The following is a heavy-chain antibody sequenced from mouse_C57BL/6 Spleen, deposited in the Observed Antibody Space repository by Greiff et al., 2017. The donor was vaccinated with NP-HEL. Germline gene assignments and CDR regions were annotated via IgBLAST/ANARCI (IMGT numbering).Heavy chain of an antibody. CDR1: GFSLTSYG. Sequence: QVQLKESGPGLVAPSQSLSITCTVSGFSLTSYGVSWVRQPPGKGLEWLGVIWGDGSTNYHSALISRLSISKYNSKSHDFLKLNSLHADDTATYYCANTYYRNALAYWGQGTLVTVSA. CDR3: ANTYYRNALAY. V-gene: IGHV2-3*01. D-gene: IGHD2-5*01. J-gene: IGHJ3*01. CDR2: IWGDGST.